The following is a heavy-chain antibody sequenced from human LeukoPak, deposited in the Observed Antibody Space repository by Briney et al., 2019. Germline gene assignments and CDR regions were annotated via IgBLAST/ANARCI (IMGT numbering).Heavy chain of an antibody. CDR1: GYTLTELS. Sequence: ASVKVSCKVSGYTLTELSMHWVRQAPGNGLEWMGGFDPEDGETIYAQKFQGRVTMTEDTSTDTAYMELSSLRSEDTAVYYCATDRGSGSYGSIYYWGQGTLVTVSS. D-gene: IGHD1-26*01. V-gene: IGHV1-24*01. J-gene: IGHJ4*02. CDR3: ATDRGSGSYGSIYY. CDR2: FDPEDGET.